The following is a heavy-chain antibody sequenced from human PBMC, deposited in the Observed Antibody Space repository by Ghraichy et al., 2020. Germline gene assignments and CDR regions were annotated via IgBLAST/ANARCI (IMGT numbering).Heavy chain of an antibody. CDR3: AKSPNIAVAVEGRYFDV. V-gene: IGHV3-9*01. CDR2: LSWNSYSI. Sequence: GGSLRLSCAASGFTFDDYAMHWVRQAPGKGLEWVSGLSWNSYSIDYVDSVKGRFTISRDNAKNSLYLQMNDLRPEDTALYYCAKSPNIAVAVEGRYFDVWGRGTLVTVSS. D-gene: IGHD6-19*01. CDR1: GFTFDDYA. J-gene: IGHJ2*01.